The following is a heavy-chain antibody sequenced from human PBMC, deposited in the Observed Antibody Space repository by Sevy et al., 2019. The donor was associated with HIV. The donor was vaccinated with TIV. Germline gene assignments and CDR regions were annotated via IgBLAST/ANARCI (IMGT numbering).Heavy chain of an antibody. CDR3: AKVVLPADIDPFYYYAYGMDV. J-gene: IGHJ6*02. CDR2: ISGSGDST. Sequence: GGSLRLSCAASGFTFSNYAINWVRQAPGKGLEWVSRISGSGDSTLYANSVKGRFTISSDNSKNTVHLQMNSLRVEDTAVYYCAKVVLPADIDPFYYYAYGMDVWGQGTTVTVSS. CDR1: GFTFSNYA. V-gene: IGHV3-23*01. D-gene: IGHD2-8*02.